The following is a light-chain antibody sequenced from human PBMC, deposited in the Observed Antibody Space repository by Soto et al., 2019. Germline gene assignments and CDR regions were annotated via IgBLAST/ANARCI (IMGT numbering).Light chain of an antibody. J-gene: IGKJ4*01. CDR3: QQYDTSPLT. CDR1: QSVNSW. Sequence: DIQMTQSPSTLSASVGDRVTITCRASQSVNSWLAWYQQKPGKAPKLLLYKASSLESGVPSRFSGSGSGTEFTLTISSLQPDDFGTYYCQQYDTSPLTFGGGTKVDSK. V-gene: IGKV1-5*03. CDR2: KAS.